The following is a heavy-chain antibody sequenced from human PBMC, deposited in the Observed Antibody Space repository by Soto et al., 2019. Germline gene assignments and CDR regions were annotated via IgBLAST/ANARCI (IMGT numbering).Heavy chain of an antibody. J-gene: IGHJ6*03. CDR1: GYTFTSYD. V-gene: IGHV1-8*01. D-gene: IGHD4-17*01. CDR2: MNPNSGNT. Sequence: GASVKVSCKASGYTFTSYDINWVRQATGQGLEWMGWMNPNSGNTGYAQKFQGRVTMTRNTSISTAYMELSSLRSEDTAVYYCAREMTTVTTFGYYYYYYMDVWGKGTTVTVSS. CDR3: AREMTTVTTFGYYYYYYMDV.